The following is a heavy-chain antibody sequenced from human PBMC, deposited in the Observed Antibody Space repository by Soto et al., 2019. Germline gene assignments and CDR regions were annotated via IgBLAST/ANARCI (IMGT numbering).Heavy chain of an antibody. CDR2: IYSSGST. J-gene: IGHJ4*02. D-gene: IGHD3-22*01. CDR3: AREPYYYDSSGYYDY. V-gene: IGHV4-31*03. Sequence: SETRSLTCNVSGGSISSGAYYWSWILHQPGNGLEWIGYIYSSGSTYYNPSLKSRVTISVDTSKNQFSLKLSSVTAADTAVYYCAREPYYYDSSGYYDYWGQGTLVTVS. CDR1: GGSISSGAYY.